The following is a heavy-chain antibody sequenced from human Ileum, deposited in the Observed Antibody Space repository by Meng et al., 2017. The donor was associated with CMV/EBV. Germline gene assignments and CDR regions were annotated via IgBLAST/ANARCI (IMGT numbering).Heavy chain of an antibody. J-gene: IGHJ4*02. CDR1: SGSISSGDYY. CDR2: IYYSGNT. Sequence: QVELQDVGPGLVKPSQTLSLTCTVSSGSISSGDYYWSWIRQPPGKGLEWIGNIYYSGNTYYNSSLKSRVTMSVDTSNNQFSLKLTSVTAADTAVYYCARLKEKYCNDGGCYSGFDHWGQGTLVTVSS. D-gene: IGHD2-15*01. CDR3: ARLKEKYCNDGGCYSGFDH. V-gene: IGHV4-30-4*01.